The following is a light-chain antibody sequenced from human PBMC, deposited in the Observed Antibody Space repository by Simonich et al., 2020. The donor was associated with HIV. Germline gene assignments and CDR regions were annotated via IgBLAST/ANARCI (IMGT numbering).Light chain of an antibody. J-gene: IGKJ2*01. CDR1: QSVLYSSNNKNY. CDR2: WAS. V-gene: IGKV4-1*01. Sequence: DIVMTQSPDSLAVSLGERATINCKSSQSVLYSSNNKNYLAWYQQKPGQPPKLLIYWASTREFGVPDRFSGSGSGTDFTLTINSLQAEDVAVYYCQQYYDTPQTFGQGTKLEIK. CDR3: QQYYDTPQT.